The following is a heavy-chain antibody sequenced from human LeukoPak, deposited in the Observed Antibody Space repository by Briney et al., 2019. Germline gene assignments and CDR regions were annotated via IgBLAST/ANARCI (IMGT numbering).Heavy chain of an antibody. D-gene: IGHD3-22*01. CDR3: ATDRERDPSVYYLV. CDR2: ISDNGGET. V-gene: IGHV3-23*01. CDR1: GLTFRNYA. J-gene: IGHJ4*02. Sequence: PGGSLRLSCAASGLTFRNYAMSWVRQAPEKGLEWISTISDNGGETYYADSVKGRFAISRDNSKNTLFLQMNSLRAEDSAVYYCATDRERDPSVYYLVGGQGTLITVSS.